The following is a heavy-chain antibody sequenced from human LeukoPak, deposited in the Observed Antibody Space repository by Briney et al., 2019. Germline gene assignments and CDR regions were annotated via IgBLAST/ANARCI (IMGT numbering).Heavy chain of an antibody. CDR2: ISSSSSYI. V-gene: IGHV3-21*01. CDR3: ARDETMIVVDTDAFDI. J-gene: IGHJ3*02. D-gene: IGHD3-22*01. CDR1: GFTFSSYS. Sequence: KSGGSLRLSCAASGFTFSSYSVNWVRQAPGKGLEWVSSISSSSSYIYYADSVKGRFTISRDNAKNSLYLQMNSLRAEDTAVYYCARDETMIVVDTDAFDIWGQGTMVTVSS.